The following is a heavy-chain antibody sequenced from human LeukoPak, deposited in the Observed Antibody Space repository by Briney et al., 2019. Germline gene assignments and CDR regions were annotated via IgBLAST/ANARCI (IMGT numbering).Heavy chain of an antibody. CDR3: TRGLDISYYYYYMDV. J-gene: IGHJ6*03. CDR2: IKSKTDGGTT. V-gene: IGHV3-15*01. CDR1: GFTFSNAW. Sequence: GGSLRLSCAASGFTFSNAWMSWVRQAPGKGLEWVGRIKSKTDGGTTDYAASVKGRFTVSRDDSKNIVYLQMNSLKPEDTAVYYCTRGLDISYYYYYMDVWGKGTTVTISS. D-gene: IGHD2-2*03.